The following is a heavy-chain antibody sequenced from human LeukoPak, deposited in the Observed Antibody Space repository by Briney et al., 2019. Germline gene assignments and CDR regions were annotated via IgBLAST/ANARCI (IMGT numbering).Heavy chain of an antibody. CDR2: INPNSGGT. J-gene: IGHJ4*02. CDR1: GYTFTGYY. D-gene: IGHD3-10*01. V-gene: IGHV1-2*02. Sequence: GASVKVSCKASGYTFTGYYMHWVRQAPQEGLEWMGCINPNSGGTNYAQKFQGRVTMTRDTSISTAYMELSRLRSDDTVVYYCARDYGSGSYPSIWFDYWGQGTLVTVSS. CDR3: ARDYGSGSYPSIWFDY.